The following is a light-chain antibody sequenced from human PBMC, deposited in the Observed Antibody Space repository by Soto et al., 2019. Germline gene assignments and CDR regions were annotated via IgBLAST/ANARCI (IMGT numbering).Light chain of an antibody. CDR1: QTISTF. J-gene: IGKJ1*01. Sequence: DIHMTQSPSSLSASVGDRVTLTCRASQTISTFLNWYQHKPGKAPKLLIYDATNLYSGVPSRFSGSGSGTDFTLTISSLQPEDFATYSWQQSLRTTWTFDQGTKVDIK. CDR3: QQSLRTTWT. V-gene: IGKV1-39*01. CDR2: DAT.